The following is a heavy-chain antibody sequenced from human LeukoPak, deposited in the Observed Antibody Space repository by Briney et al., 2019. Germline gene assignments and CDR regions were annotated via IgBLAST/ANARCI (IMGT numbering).Heavy chain of an antibody. CDR2: INTNTGKP. V-gene: IGHV7-4-1*02. D-gene: IGHD1-26*01. Sequence: ASVKVSCKASGYTFANYPMNWVRQAPGQGLEWLGRINTNTGKPTYAQGFKGRFVFSLDTSVSTAYLQISSLKSEDTAVYYCAREGGGSYYDLVGWNYDSLYFDYWGQGTLVTVSS. CDR3: AREGGGSYYDLVGWNYDSLYFDY. J-gene: IGHJ4*02. CDR1: GYTFANYP.